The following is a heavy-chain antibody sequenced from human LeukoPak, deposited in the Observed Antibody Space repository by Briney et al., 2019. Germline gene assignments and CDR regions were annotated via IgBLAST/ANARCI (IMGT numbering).Heavy chain of an antibody. V-gene: IGHV4-39*01. CDR3: AVPYNWNAPWNFDY. Sequence: SETLSLTCTVSGGSISSSSYYWGWIRQPPGKGLEWIGSIYYSGSTYYNPSLKSRVTISVDTSKNQFSLKLSSVTAADTAVYYCAVPYNWNAPWNFDYWGQGTLVTVSS. J-gene: IGHJ4*02. D-gene: IGHD1-1*01. CDR1: GGSISSSSYY. CDR2: IYYSGST.